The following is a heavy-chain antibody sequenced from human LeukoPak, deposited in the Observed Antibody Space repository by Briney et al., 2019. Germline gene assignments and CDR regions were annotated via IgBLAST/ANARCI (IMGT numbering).Heavy chain of an antibody. CDR2: INSEGSST. J-gene: IGHJ4*02. CDR1: GFSFSSYW. V-gene: IGHV3-74*01. Sequence: GGSLRLSCAASGFSFSSYWMHWVRQAPGKGLVWVSRINSEGSSTNYADPVKGRFTISRDNAKNTLYLQMNSLRAEDTAVFYCARSPYDSSGYYRSFDYWSQGIMVTVSS. CDR3: ARSPYDSSGYYRSFDY. D-gene: IGHD3-22*01.